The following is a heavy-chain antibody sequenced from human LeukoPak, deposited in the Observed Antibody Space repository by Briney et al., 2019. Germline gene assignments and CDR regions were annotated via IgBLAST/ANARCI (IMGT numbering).Heavy chain of an antibody. CDR3: ARGINWAYFDY. J-gene: IGHJ4*02. V-gene: IGHV3-53*01. CDR1: GFTVSSNY. D-gene: IGHD7-27*01. CDR2: IYSGGIT. Sequence: GGSLRLSCAASGFTVSSNYMGWVRQAPGKGLEWVSVIYSGGITYYAGSVKGRFSISRDNSKNTLYLQMHSLRAEDTAVYYCARGINWAYFDYWGQGTLVTVSS.